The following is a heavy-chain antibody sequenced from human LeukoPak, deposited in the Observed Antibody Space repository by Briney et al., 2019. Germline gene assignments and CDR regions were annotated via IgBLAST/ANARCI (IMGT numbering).Heavy chain of an antibody. J-gene: IGHJ4*02. V-gene: IGHV3-30*02. CDR1: GFIFSSYG. CDR3: AKVLSVVVAATLLDY. CDR2: IRYDGSNK. Sequence: QSGGSLRLSCAASGFIFSSYGMHWVRQAPGKGLEWVAFIRYDGSNKYYADSVKGRFTISRDNSKNTLYLQMNSLRAEDTAVYYCAKVLSVVVAATLLDYWGQGTLVTVSS. D-gene: IGHD2-15*01.